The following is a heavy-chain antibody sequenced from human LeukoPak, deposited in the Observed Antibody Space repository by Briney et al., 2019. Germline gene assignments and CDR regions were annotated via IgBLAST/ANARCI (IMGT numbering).Heavy chain of an antibody. Sequence: SVNVSFKASGGTFSSYAISWVRQAPGQGLEWMGGIIPIFGTANYAQKFQGRVTITADESTSTAYMELSSLRSEDTDVYYCARDCTNGVCYMDYGMDVWGQGTTVTVSS. CDR3: ARDCTNGVCYMDYGMDV. V-gene: IGHV1-69*13. CDR2: IIPIFGTA. CDR1: GGTFSSYA. D-gene: IGHD2-8*01. J-gene: IGHJ6*02.